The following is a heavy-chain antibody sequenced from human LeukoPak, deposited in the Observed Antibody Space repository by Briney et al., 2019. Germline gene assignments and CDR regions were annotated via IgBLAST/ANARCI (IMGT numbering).Heavy chain of an antibody. Sequence: QPGGSLSLPCAASGFPFSSYAMSWVRQAPGKGLEWVSGISLDGATTYYAGSVEGRFTISRDNSKNTLYLQMNSLRADDTAVYYCVKDHGWLLYSWGQGTLVTVSS. V-gene: IGHV3-23*01. CDR2: ISLDGATT. CDR3: VKDHGWLLYS. J-gene: IGHJ4*02. D-gene: IGHD3-9*01. CDR1: GFPFSSYA.